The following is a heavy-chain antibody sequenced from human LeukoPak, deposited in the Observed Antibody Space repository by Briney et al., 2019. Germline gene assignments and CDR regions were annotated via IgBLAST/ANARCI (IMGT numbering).Heavy chain of an antibody. CDR1: GGSFSGYY. CDR3: ARGAGITGTTFDY. Sequence: SSETLSLTCAVYGGSFSGYYWSWIRQPPGKGLEWIGEINHSGSTNYNPSLKSRVTISVDTSKNQFSLKLSSVTAADTAVYYCARGAGITGTTFDYWGQGTLVTVSS. J-gene: IGHJ4*02. V-gene: IGHV4-34*01. D-gene: IGHD1-20*01. CDR2: INHSGST.